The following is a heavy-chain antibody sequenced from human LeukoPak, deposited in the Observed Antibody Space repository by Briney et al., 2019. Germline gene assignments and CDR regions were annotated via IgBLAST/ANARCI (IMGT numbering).Heavy chain of an antibody. D-gene: IGHD3-3*01. CDR2: IWYDGSNK. CDR1: GFTFSSYG. J-gene: IGHJ4*02. V-gene: IGHV3-33*01. CDR3: ARAYAYDFWSGPPIDY. Sequence: GGSLRLSCAASGFTFSSYGMHWVRQAPGKGLEWVAVIWYDGSNKYYADSVKGRFTISRDNSKNTLYLQMNSLRAEDTAVYYCARAYAYDFWSGPPIDYWGQGTLVTVSS.